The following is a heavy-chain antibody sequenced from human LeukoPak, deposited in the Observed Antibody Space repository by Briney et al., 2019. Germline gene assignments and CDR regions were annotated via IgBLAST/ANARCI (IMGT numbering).Heavy chain of an antibody. Sequence: GASVKVSCKASGYTFTSYYMHWVRQAPGQGLEWMGIINPSGGSTSYAQKFQGRVTMTRDTSISTAYMELSRLRSDDTAVYYCARVGGRIAAAIGSSEYFQHWGQGTLVTVSS. CDR2: INPSGGST. J-gene: IGHJ1*01. CDR1: GYTFTSYY. CDR3: ARVGGRIAAAIGSSEYFQH. D-gene: IGHD6-13*01. V-gene: IGHV1-46*01.